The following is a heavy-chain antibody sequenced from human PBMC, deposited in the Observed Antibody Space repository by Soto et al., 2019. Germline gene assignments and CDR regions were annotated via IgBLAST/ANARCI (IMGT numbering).Heavy chain of an antibody. CDR3: AIGPPRVRERTYYYTMDF. V-gene: IGHV3-13*05. J-gene: IGHJ6*02. Sequence: GGSLRPSCAASGFTIRNYDMHWVRQTTGKGLEWVSGIGDIDDPYYADSVKGRFTISREIAKNSLYLQMDCLRAGDSAVYYCAIGPPRVRERTYYYTMDFWGQGTTVTVSS. CDR2: IGDIDDP. D-gene: IGHD3-10*01. CDR1: GFTIRNYD.